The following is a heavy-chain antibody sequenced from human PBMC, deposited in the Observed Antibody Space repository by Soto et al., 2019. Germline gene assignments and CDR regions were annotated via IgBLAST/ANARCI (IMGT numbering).Heavy chain of an antibody. D-gene: IGHD3-22*01. CDR3: ARDPPHYYDSNHFDY. CDR1: GFTFSSYA. J-gene: IGHJ4*02. V-gene: IGHV3-30-3*01. Sequence: PGGSLRLSCAASGFTFSSYAMHWVRQAPGKGLEWVAVISYDGSNKYYADSVKGRFTISRDNSKNTLYLQMNSLRAEDTAVYYCARDPPHYYDSNHFDYWGQGTLVTVSS. CDR2: ISYDGSNK.